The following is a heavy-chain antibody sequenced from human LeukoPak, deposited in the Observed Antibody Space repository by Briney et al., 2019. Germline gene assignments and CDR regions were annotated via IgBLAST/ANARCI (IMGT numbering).Heavy chain of an antibody. CDR3: AGNYDSWTGLNY. D-gene: IGHD3-3*01. CDR1: GFTFSGSA. V-gene: IGHV3-73*01. CDR2: IGNKVSNYAT. J-gene: IGHJ4*02. Sequence: PGGSLRLSCAASGFTFSGSAMHWVRRASGKGLEWVGHIGNKVSNYATEYAASLRGRFTISRDDSKDTAYLQVNSLKNEDTAVYYCAGNYDSWTGLNYWGQGTLVTVSS.